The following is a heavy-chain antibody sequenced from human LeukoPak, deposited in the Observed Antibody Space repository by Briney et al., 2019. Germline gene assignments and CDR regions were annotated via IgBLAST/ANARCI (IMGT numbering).Heavy chain of an antibody. CDR1: GFTFSSYS. D-gene: IGHD5-18*01. CDR3: ARDTAMVDGMDV. CDR2: ISSSSSYI. Sequence: GGSLRLSCAASGFTFSSYSMNWVRQDPGKGLERVSSISSSSSYIYYADSVKGRFTISRDNAKNSLYLQMNSLRAEDTAVYYCARDTAMVDGMDVWGQGTTVTVSS. J-gene: IGHJ6*02. V-gene: IGHV3-21*01.